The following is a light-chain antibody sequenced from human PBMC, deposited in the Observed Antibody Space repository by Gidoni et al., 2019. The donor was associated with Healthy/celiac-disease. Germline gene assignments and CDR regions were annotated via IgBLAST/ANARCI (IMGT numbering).Light chain of an antibody. CDR3: QQYNSYTP. V-gene: IGKV1-5*03. J-gene: IGKJ2*01. CDR2: KAS. Sequence: DIQVTQSPSTLSASVGDRVTITCRASQSISSWLAWYQQKPGKAPKLLIYKASSLESGVPSRFSGSGSGTEFTLTISSLQPDDFATYYCQQYNSYTPFGQXTKLEIK. CDR1: QSISSW.